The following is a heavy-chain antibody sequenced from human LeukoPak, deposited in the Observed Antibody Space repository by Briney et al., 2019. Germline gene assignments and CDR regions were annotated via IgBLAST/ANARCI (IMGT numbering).Heavy chain of an antibody. CDR1: CYTFTSYG. V-gene: IGHV1-18*04. CDR3: ARSTYGGIPFDI. Sequence: ASVKVSCKASCYTFTSYGISWVRQATGQGLEWMGWISAYNGNTNYAQKLQGRVTMTTDTSTTTAYMELRSLRSDDTAMYYCARSTYGGIPFDIWGQGTMVTVSS. J-gene: IGHJ3*02. CDR2: ISAYNGNT. D-gene: IGHD3-10*01.